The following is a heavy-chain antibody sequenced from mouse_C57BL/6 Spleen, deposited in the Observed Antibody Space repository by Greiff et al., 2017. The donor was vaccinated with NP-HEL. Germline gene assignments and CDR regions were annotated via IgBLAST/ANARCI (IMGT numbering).Heavy chain of an antibody. D-gene: IGHD2-2*01. CDR1: GYSITSGYY. J-gene: IGHJ2*01. Sequence: DVQLQESGPGLVKPSQSLSLTCSVTGYSITSGYYWNWIRQFPGNKLEWMGYISYDGSNNYNPSLKNRISITRDTSKNQFFLKLNSVTTEDTATYYCAREVVTTTYFDYWGQGTTLTVSS. CDR3: AREVVTTTYFDY. V-gene: IGHV3-6*01. CDR2: ISYDGSN.